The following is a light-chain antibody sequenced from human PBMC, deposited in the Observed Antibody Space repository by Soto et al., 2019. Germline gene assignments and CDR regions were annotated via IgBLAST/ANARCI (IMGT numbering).Light chain of an antibody. J-gene: IGKJ5*01. V-gene: IGKV3-15*01. CDR1: QSVSSN. Sequence: EIVMTQSPATLSVSPGDIATLSCRASQSVSSNLAWYQQKPGQAPRLLIYGASTRATGFPARFSGGGSGTEFTLTISSLQSEDFAVYYCQQYNDWPPLTFGQGTRLEIK. CDR2: GAS. CDR3: QQYNDWPPLT.